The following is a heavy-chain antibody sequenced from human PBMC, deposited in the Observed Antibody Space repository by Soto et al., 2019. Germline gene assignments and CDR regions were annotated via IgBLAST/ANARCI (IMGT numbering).Heavy chain of an antibody. CDR3: ARTTVTTNDAFDI. J-gene: IGHJ3*02. V-gene: IGHV3-23*01. CDR2: ISGSGGST. D-gene: IGHD4-17*01. CDR1: GFTFSSYA. Sequence: GGSLRLSCAASGFTFSSYAMSWVRQAPGKGLEWVSAISGSGGSTYYADSVKGRFTISRDNSKNTLYLQMNSLRAEDTVVYYCARTTVTTNDAFDIWGQGTMVTVSS.